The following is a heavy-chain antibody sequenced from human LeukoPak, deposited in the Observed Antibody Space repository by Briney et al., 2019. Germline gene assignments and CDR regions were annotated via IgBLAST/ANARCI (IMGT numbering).Heavy chain of an antibody. CDR2: INPNSGGT. CDR3: ARVLQYYDPNWFDP. CDR1: GYTFTGYY. J-gene: IGHJ5*02. D-gene: IGHD3-3*01. Sequence: ASVKVSCKASGYTFTGYYMHWVRQAPGQGLEWMGWINPNSGGTNYAQKFQGRVTMTRDTSISTAYMELSRLRSDDTAVYYCARVLQYYDPNWFDPWGQGTLVTVSS. V-gene: IGHV1-2*02.